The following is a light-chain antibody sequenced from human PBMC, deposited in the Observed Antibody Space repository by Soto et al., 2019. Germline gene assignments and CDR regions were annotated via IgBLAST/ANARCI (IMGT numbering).Light chain of an antibody. CDR1: QGISDS. V-gene: IGKV1-33*01. Sequence: DIQMTQSPSSLSASVGDTITITCRASQGISDSLNWYQLKPGEAPKLLIYDASYLATGVTSRFSGSGSGTHFTFTVSSLQTEDIATYYCHQYNNDPFTFGPGTKVDLK. J-gene: IGKJ3*01. CDR2: DAS. CDR3: HQYNNDPFT.